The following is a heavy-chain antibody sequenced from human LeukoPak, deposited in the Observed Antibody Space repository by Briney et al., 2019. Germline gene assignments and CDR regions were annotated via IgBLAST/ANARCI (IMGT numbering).Heavy chain of an antibody. D-gene: IGHD5-24*01. CDR2: ISAYNGDT. CDR3: GRVDMATTKDY. Sequence: ASVKVSCKASGYTFTGYYMHWVRQAPGQGLEWMGWISAYNGDTKYGQSFQGRVTMTTDTSMNTAYMDLRSLSSDDTAVYYCGRVDMATTKDYWGQGTLVTVSS. V-gene: IGHV1-18*04. J-gene: IGHJ4*02. CDR1: GYTFTGYY.